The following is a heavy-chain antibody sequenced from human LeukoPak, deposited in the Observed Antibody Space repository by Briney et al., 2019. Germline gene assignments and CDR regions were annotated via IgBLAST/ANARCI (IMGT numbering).Heavy chain of an antibody. Sequence: PGGSLRLSCAASGFIFSSYGMHWVRQAPGKGLEWVAVIWYDGSSKYYADSVRGRFTISRDNSKNTLYLQMNSLRAEDMAVYYCAKDGYCSSTSCLADYWGQGTLVTVSS. D-gene: IGHD2-2*03. CDR3: AKDGYCSSTSCLADY. V-gene: IGHV3-33*06. CDR2: IWYDGSSK. CDR1: GFIFSSYG. J-gene: IGHJ4*02.